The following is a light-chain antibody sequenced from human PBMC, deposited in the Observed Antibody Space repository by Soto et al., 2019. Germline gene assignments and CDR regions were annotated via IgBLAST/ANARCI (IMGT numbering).Light chain of an antibody. Sequence: DIQMTQSPSTLSASVGDRVTIPCRASQSISSWLAWYQQKPGKAPKLLIYDASSLESGVPSRFSGSGSDTEFTLTINNLQPDDFATDHCQQDNRYSLTFGGGTKVEIK. J-gene: IGKJ4*01. V-gene: IGKV1-5*01. CDR1: QSISSW. CDR3: QQDNRYSLT. CDR2: DAS.